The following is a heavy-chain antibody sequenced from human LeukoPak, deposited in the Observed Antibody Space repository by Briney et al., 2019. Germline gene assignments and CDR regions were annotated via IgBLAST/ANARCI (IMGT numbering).Heavy chain of an antibody. J-gene: IGHJ4*02. V-gene: IGHV4-31*03. Sequence: SETLSLTCTVSGGSISSGGYYWSWIGQHPGKGLEWIGYIYYSGSTYYNPSLKSRVTISVDTSKNQFSLKLSSVTAADTAVYYCARVITEYQLHYFDYWGQGTLVTVSS. D-gene: IGHD2-2*01. CDR2: IYYSGST. CDR3: ARVITEYQLHYFDY. CDR1: GGSISSGGYY.